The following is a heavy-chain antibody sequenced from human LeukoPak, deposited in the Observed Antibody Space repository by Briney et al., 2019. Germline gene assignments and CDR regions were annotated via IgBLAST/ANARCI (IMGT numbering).Heavy chain of an antibody. CDR1: GFTFSSYG. V-gene: IGHV3-33*01. D-gene: IGHD6-25*01. Sequence: PGGSLRLSCAASGFTFSSYGMHWARQAPGKGLEWVAVIWYDGSNKYYADSVKGRFTISRDNSKNTLYLQMNSLRAEDTAVYSCARDPYSSGRGYYGMDVWGKGTTVTVSS. CDR2: IWYDGSNK. CDR3: ARDPYSSGRGYYGMDV. J-gene: IGHJ6*04.